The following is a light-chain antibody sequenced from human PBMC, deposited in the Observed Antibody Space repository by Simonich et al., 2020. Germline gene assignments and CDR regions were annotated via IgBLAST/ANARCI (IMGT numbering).Light chain of an antibody. J-gene: IGKJ3*01. V-gene: IGKV3-11*01. Sequence: EIVLTQSPATLSLSPGERATLSCRASQSVSSYLAWYQQKPGQAPRLLIYDASNRATGIPARFSGSGSGTDFTLTISSLEPEDCAVYYSQQRSNWPTFGPGTKVDIK. CDR1: QSVSSY. CDR2: DAS. CDR3: QQRSNWPT.